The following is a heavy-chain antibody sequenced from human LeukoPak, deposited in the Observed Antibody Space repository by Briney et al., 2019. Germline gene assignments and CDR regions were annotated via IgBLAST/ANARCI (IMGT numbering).Heavy chain of an antibody. V-gene: IGHV3-23*01. D-gene: IGHD5-12*01. CDR2: ISGSGGST. Sequence: GGTLRLSCAASGFTFSSYGMSWVRQAPGKGLEWVSAISGSGGSTYYADSVKGRFTISRDNSKNTLYLQMKNLRAEDTAVYYCAKDGAWLRFDDWGQGILVSVSS. J-gene: IGHJ4*02. CDR3: AKDGAWLRFDD. CDR1: GFTFSSYG.